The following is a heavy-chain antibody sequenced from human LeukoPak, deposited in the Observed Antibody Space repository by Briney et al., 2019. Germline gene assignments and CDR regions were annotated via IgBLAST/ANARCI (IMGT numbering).Heavy chain of an antibody. J-gene: IGHJ4*02. D-gene: IGHD3-10*01. CDR2: TGHNNDDT. V-gene: IGHV3-23*01. CDR1: GFSFSDYA. Sequence: GGSLRLSCAASGFSFSDYAMNWVRQAPGKGLEWVSGTGHNNDDTYYADSVKGRFTISRDNSKNTLYLQMNSLRAEDTAVYYCARDKAGVPDYWGQGTLVIVSS. CDR3: ARDKAGVPDY.